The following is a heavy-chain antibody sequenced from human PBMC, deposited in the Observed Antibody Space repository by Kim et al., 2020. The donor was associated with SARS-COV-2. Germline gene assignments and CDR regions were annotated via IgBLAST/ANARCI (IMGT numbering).Heavy chain of an antibody. Sequence: SETLSLTCTVSGVSLSNADNYWSWIRQSPGRGLEWIGFIYYSGSTHYNPSLKSRVIISFDKSKNQFSLNLKSVTAADTGVYFCASRACSGTSCPHYFQH. D-gene: IGHD2-2*01. CDR3: ASRACSGTSCPHYFQH. V-gene: IGHV4-30-4*01. CDR1: GVSLSNADNY. CDR2: IYYSGST. J-gene: IGHJ1*01.